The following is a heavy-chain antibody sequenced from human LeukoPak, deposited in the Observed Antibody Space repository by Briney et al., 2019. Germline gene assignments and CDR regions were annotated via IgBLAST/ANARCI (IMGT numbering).Heavy chain of an antibody. CDR3: AKDRRPNSYSSSWLDY. V-gene: IGHV1-24*01. CDR2: FDPEDGET. Sequence: ASVKVSCKVSGYTLTELSMHWVRQAPGKGLEWMGGFDPEDGETIYAQKFQGRVTMTEDTSTDTAYMELSSLRSEDTAVYYCAKDRRPNSYSSSWLDYWGQGTLITVSS. CDR1: GYTLTELS. J-gene: IGHJ4*02. D-gene: IGHD6-13*01.